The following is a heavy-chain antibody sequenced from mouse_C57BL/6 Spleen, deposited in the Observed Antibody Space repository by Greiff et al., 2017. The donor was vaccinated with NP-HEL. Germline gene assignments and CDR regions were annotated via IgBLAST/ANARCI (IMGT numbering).Heavy chain of an antibody. CDR3: ARELRLRYFDV. J-gene: IGHJ1*03. CDR1: GYTFTSYW. V-gene: IGHV1-52*01. D-gene: IGHD3-2*02. Sequence: VQLQQSGAELVRPGSSVKLSCKASGYTFTSYWMHWVKQRPIQGLEWIGNIDPSDSETHYNQKFKDKATLTVDKSSSTAYMQLSSLTSEDSAVYYCARELRLRYFDVWGTGTTVTVSS. CDR2: IDPSDSET.